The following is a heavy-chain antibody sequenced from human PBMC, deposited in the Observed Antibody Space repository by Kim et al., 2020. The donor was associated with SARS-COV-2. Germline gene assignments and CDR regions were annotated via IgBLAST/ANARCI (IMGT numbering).Heavy chain of an antibody. Sequence: GGSLRLSCVGSGFTFSNYEMNWVRQAPGKGLEWVGYISHSGHSKNYPDSVRGRFTISRDNAKSSMYLQMNSLRVGDTAAYYCMRDQHGSGNTRLDLWCQG. V-gene: IGHV3-48*03. CDR2: ISHSGHSK. CDR3: MRDQHGSGNTRLDL. CDR1: GFTFSNYE. D-gene: IGHD3-10*01. J-gene: IGHJ5*02.